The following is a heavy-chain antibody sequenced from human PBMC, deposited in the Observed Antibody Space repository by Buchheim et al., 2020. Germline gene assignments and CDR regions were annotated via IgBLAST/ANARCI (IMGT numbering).Heavy chain of an antibody. J-gene: IGHJ4*02. CDR3: AKRRDSSGSGLFDY. CDR2: ISGSGVYT. CDR1: GFTFSSYV. Sequence: EVQLVESGGGLVQPGGSLRLSCAASGFTFSSYVMSWVRQAPGKGLEGVSTISGSGVYTYYADSVKGRFTISRENYKNTLYLQMNSLRAEDTAVYYCAKRRDSSGSGLFDYWGQGTL. D-gene: IGHD3-22*01. V-gene: IGHV3-23*04.